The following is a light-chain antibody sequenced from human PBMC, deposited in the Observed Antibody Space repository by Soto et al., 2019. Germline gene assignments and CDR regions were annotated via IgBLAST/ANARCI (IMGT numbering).Light chain of an antibody. CDR2: DAS. V-gene: IGKV3-11*01. CDR3: QQRSNWPIT. J-gene: IGKJ5*01. Sequence: EIVLTQSPATLSLSPGERATLSCRASQSVSRYLAWYQQKPGQAPRLLIYDASNRATGIPARFSGSGSGTDFTLTISSLEPEDFAAYYCQQRSNWPITFGQGTRLEIK. CDR1: QSVSRY.